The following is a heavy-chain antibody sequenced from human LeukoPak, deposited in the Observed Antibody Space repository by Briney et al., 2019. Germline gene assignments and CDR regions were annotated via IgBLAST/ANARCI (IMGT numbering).Heavy chain of an antibody. CDR2: ISYDGSNK. D-gene: IGHD5-18*01. CDR1: GFTFSSYG. J-gene: IGHJ4*02. CDR3: AKDGGEAAMVPDY. V-gene: IGHV3-30*18. Sequence: PGGSLRLSCAASGFTFSSYGMHWVRQAPGKGLEWVAVISYDGSNKYYADSVKGRFTISRDNSKNTLYLQMNSLRAEDTAVYYCAKDGGEAAMVPDYWGQGTLVTVSS.